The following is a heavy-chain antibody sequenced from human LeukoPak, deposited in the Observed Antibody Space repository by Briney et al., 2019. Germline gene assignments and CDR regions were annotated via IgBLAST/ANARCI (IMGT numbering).Heavy chain of an antibody. CDR1: GFTFSSYG. CDR2: ISGSGGST. CDR3: AKDYYDSSGYPEYFQH. J-gene: IGHJ1*01. D-gene: IGHD3-22*01. V-gene: IGHV3-23*01. Sequence: GGTLRLSCAASGFTFSSYGMSWVRQAPGKGLEWVSAISGSGGSTYYADSVKGRFTISRDNSKNTLYLQMNSLRAEDTAVYYCAKDYYDSSGYPEYFQHWGQGTLVTVSS.